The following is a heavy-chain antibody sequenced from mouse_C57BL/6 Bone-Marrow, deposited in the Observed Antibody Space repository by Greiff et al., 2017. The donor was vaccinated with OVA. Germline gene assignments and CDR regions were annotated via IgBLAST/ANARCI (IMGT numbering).Heavy chain of an antibody. CDR2: ISYDGSN. CDR1: GYSITSGYY. V-gene: IGHV3-6*01. J-gene: IGHJ2*01. CDR3: ARITTVVAHFDY. D-gene: IGHD1-1*01. Sequence: EVKLVESGPGLVKPSQSLSLTCSVTGYSITSGYYWNWIRQFPGNKLEWMGYISYDGSNNSNPSLKNRISITRDTSKNQFFLKLNSVTTEDTATYYCARITTVVAHFDYWGQGTTLTVSS.